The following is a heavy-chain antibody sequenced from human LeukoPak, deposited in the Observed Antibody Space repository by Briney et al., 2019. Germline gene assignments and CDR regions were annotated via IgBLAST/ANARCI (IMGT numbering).Heavy chain of an antibody. D-gene: IGHD6-13*01. Sequence: SETLSLTCTVSGGSISSGGYYWSWIRQHPGKGLEWIGYIYYSGSTYYNPSLKSQVTISVDTSKNQFSLKLSSVTAADTAVYYCARTNYPGLSRRYSSRSNWLDPWGQGTLVTVSS. CDR3: ARTNYPGLSRRYSSRSNWLDP. CDR2: IYYSGST. CDR1: GGSISSGGYY. J-gene: IGHJ5*02. V-gene: IGHV4-31*01.